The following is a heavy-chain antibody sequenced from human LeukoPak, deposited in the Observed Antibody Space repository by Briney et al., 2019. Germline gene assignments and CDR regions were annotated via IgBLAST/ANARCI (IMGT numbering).Heavy chain of an antibody. J-gene: IGHJ6*02. D-gene: IGHD1-26*01. CDR2: ISGSGGST. CDR3: AKWWKWELRETQYYYYGIDV. V-gene: IGHV3-23*01. Sequence: PGGSLRLSCAASGFTFSSYAMSWVRQAPGKGLEWVSAISGSGGSTYYADSVKGRFTISRDNSKNTLYLQMNSLRAEDTAVYYCAKWWKWELRETQYYYYGIDVWGQGTTVTVSS. CDR1: GFTFSSYA.